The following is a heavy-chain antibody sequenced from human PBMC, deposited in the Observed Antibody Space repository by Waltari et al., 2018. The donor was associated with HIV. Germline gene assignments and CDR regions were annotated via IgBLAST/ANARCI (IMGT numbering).Heavy chain of an antibody. J-gene: IGHJ6*02. CDR3: ARDPPSYYYGSGSYLQYYGMDV. CDR2: IDQSGST. V-gene: IGHV4-4*02. Sequence: QVQLQESGPGLVKPSGTLSLTFAGSGGSIRSINSSGWVRQPPVQGLGWIGEIDQSGSTNYNPSIKSRVTISVDKSKNQFSLKLSSVTAADTAVYYCARDPPSYYYGSGSYLQYYGMDVWGQGTTVTVSS. D-gene: IGHD3-10*01. CDR1: GGSIRSINS.